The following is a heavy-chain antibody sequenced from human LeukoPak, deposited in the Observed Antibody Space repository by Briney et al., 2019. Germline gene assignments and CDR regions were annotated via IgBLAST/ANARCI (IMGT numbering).Heavy chain of an antibody. J-gene: IGHJ5*02. V-gene: IGHV3-23*01. CDR2: ISGGGENT. CDR3: GRDGGQYSSGPEFDP. Sequence: TGGSLRLSCAASGIVFGNTAMNWARQSPGRGLEWVSAISGGGENTFYADSVKGRFTISRDNSKNTLYLQMNSLRADDTAIYYCGRDGGQYSSGPEFDPRGQGALVTVSS. D-gene: IGHD6-19*01. CDR1: GIVFGNTA.